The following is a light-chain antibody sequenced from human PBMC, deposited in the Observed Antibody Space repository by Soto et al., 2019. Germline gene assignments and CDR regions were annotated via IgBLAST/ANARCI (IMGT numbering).Light chain of an antibody. J-gene: IGKJ2*01. Sequence: DIQMTQSPSSLPASVGDRISITCRASQSISSYLSWYQQKPGKAPELLIYVASNLQSGVPSRFSGSGSETGFTLTISSLQPEDFATYYCQQSYSAPRTFGQGTKLEIK. CDR3: QQSYSAPRT. CDR2: VAS. V-gene: IGKV1-39*01. CDR1: QSISSY.